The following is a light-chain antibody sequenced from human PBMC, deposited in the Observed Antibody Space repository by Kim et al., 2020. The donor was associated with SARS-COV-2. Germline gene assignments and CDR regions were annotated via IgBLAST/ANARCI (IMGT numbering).Light chain of an antibody. Sequence: EIVLTQSPGTLSLSPGERATLSCRASQTLSSDYLAWYQQKPGQAPRLLIYGASNRATGIPDSFSGSGSGTDFTLTISRLAPEDFAVYYCQQYDSSPHTFGQGTKLEI. CDR1: QTLSSDY. CDR2: GAS. J-gene: IGKJ2*01. V-gene: IGKV3-20*01. CDR3: QQYDSSPHT.